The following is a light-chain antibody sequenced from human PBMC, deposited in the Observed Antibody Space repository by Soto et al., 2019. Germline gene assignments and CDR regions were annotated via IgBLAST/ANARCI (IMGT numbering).Light chain of an antibody. V-gene: IGLV1-40*01. CDR2: ANI. Sequence: QSVLTQPPSVSGAPGQSVTISCTGSSSNIGTGYDVHWYKQLPGTAPKLLIYANINRPSGVPDRYSGSKSGTSASLAITGLQAEDEADYYCQSYDSSLSGYVFGTGTKVTVL. J-gene: IGLJ1*01. CDR1: SSNIGTGYD. CDR3: QSYDSSLSGYV.